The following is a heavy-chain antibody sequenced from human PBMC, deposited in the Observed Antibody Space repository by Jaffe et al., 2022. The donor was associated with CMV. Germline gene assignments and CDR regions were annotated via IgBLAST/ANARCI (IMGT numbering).Heavy chain of an antibody. J-gene: IGHJ3*02. D-gene: IGHD4-17*01. V-gene: IGHV4-59*08. Sequence: QVQLQESGPGLVKPSETLSLTCTVSGGSISSYYWSWIRQPPGKGLEWIGYIYYSGSTNYNPSLKSRVTISVDTSKNQFSLKLSSVTAADTAVYYCASSRDYADDRAFDIWGQGTMVTVSS. CDR1: GGSISSYY. CDR2: IYYSGST. CDR3: ASSRDYADDRAFDI.